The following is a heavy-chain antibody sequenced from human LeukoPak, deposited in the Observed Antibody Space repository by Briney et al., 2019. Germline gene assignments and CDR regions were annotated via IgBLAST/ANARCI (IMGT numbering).Heavy chain of an antibody. Sequence: PSETLSLTCTVSGGSISSYYWSWIRQAPGKGLEWIGYIYYSGSTNYNPSLKSRVTISVDTSKNQFSLKLSSVTAADTAVYYCARDKYSSRYWFDPWGQGTLVTVSS. D-gene: IGHD6-19*01. CDR3: ARDKYSSRYWFDP. V-gene: IGHV4-59*01. J-gene: IGHJ5*02. CDR1: GGSISSYY. CDR2: IYYSGST.